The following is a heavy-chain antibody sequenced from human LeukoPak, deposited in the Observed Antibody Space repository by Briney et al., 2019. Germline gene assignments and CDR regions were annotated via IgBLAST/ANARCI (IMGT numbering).Heavy chain of an antibody. CDR3: AKDGHYDFWSAQGYYYYYYMDV. D-gene: IGHD3-3*01. CDR2: IRYDGSNK. J-gene: IGHJ6*03. V-gene: IGHV3-30*02. CDR1: GFTFSSYG. Sequence: PGGSLRLSCAASGFTFSSYGMHWVRQAPGKGLERVAFIRYDGSNKYYADSVKGRFTISRDNSKNTLYLQMNSLRAEDTAVYYCAKDGHYDFWSAQGYYYYYYMDVWGKGTTVTVSS.